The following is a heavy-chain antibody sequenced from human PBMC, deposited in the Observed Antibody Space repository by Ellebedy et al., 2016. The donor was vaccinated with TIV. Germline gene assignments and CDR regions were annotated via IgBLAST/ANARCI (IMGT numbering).Heavy chain of an antibody. J-gene: IGHJ6*03. CDR2: INSDGSST. CDR1: GLTFSSYW. D-gene: IGHD1-26*01. V-gene: IGHV3-74*01. Sequence: GGSLRLSXAASGLTFSSYWMHWVRQGPGKGLVWVSRINSDGSSTSYADSVKGRFTISRDNAKNTLYLQMNSLRAEDTAVYYCARETSGYNYHMDVWGKGTTVTVSS. CDR3: ARETSGYNYHMDV.